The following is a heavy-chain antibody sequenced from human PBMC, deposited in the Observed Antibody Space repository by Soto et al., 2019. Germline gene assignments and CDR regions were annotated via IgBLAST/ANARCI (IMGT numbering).Heavy chain of an antibody. V-gene: IGHV1-58*01. J-gene: IGHJ4*02. CDR1: GFTFSNLA. CDR3: GGAVTGGYFGN. D-gene: IGHD6-19*01. Sequence: GASVKVSCKASGFTFSNLAVQWVRQTRGQRLEWIGWIVVGSGKTDYAQKFQERVTITSDMSTGTVYMDLSSLRLDDTAVYYCGGAVTGGYFGNWGQGTRVTVSS. CDR2: IVVGSGKT.